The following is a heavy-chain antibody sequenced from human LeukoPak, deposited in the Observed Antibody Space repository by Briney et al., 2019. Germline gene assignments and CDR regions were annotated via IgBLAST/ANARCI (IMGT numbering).Heavy chain of an antibody. CDR3: ARGVATIFGAYFDY. Sequence: GGSLRLSCAASGFTFSSYWMSWVRQAPGKGLEWVANIKQDGSEKYYVDSVKGRFTISRDNAKNSLYLQMNSLRAEDTAVYYCARGVATIFGAYFDYWGQGTLVTVSS. CDR1: GFTFSSYW. J-gene: IGHJ4*02. V-gene: IGHV3-7*01. D-gene: IGHD3-3*01. CDR2: IKQDGSEK.